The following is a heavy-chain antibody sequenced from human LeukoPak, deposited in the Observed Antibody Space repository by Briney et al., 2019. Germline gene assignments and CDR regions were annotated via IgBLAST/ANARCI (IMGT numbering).Heavy chain of an antibody. CDR2: INHSGST. D-gene: IGHD2-15*01. V-gene: IGHV4-34*01. Sequence: SETLSLTCAVYGGSFSGYYWSWIRQPPGKGLEWIGEINHSGSTNYNPSLKSRVTISVDTSKNQFSLTLSSVTAAYTAVYYCAWRYGSGGSCPFDYWGQGTLVTVSS. CDR1: GGSFSGYY. CDR3: AWRYGSGGSCPFDY. J-gene: IGHJ4*02.